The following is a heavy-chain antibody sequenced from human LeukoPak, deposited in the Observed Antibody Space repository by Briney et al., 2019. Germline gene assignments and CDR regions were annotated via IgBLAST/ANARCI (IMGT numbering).Heavy chain of an antibody. CDR2: IYYSGSP. CDR1: GGSISSNNYY. J-gene: IGHJ4*02. V-gene: IGHV4-39*01. CDR3: ATWRTAKTGFDY. Sequence: SETLSLTCTVSGGSISSNNYYWGWLRQPPGKWLEWIGSIYYSGSPYYNPSLKSRVTISVDTSKNQFSLRLRSVTAADTAVYYCATWRTAKTGFDYWGQGTLVTVSS. D-gene: IGHD1-1*01.